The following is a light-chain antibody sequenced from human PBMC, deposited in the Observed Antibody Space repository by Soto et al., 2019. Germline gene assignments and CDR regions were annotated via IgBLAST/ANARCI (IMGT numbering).Light chain of an antibody. CDR3: QKYNSAPQT. CDR1: QGISNY. Sequence: DIQMTQSPFSLSASVGDRVTITCRASQGISNYLAWYQQKPGRVPKLLIYSASTLQSGVPSRFSGSGSGTDFTLTISSLQPEDVATYYCQKYNSAPQTFGQGTRVEIK. CDR2: SAS. J-gene: IGKJ1*01. V-gene: IGKV1-27*01.